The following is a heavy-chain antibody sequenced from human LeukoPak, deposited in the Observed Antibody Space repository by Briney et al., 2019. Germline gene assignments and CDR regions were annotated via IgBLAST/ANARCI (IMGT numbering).Heavy chain of an antibody. CDR1: GGSISSYY. CDR2: IYYSGST. J-gene: IGHJ4*02. V-gene: IGHV4-59*01. CDR3: ARGRDYYDSSGYYSGSHFDY. Sequence: SETLSLTCTVSGGSISSYYWSWIRQPPGKGLEWIGYIYYSGSTNYNPSLKSRVTISLDTSKNQFSLKLSSVTAADTAMYYCARGRDYYDSSGYYSGSHFDYWGQGTLVTVSS. D-gene: IGHD3-22*01.